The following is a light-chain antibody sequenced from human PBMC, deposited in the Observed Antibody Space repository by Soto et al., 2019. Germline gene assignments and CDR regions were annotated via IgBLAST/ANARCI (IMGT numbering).Light chain of an antibody. CDR3: QQYSNWTLLS. CDR1: QSVGSN. CDR2: GAS. J-gene: IGKJ4*01. V-gene: IGKV3-15*01. Sequence: EVVLTQSPATLSVYPGAGATRSCRASQSVGSNLAWYQQKPGQTPRVLIYGASTRAIGIPARFSGSGFGTEFTLTISSLQSEDFVVYSCQQYSNWTLLSLGGRTKADFK.